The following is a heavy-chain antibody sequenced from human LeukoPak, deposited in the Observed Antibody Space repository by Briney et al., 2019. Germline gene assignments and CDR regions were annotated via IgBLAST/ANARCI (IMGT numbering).Heavy chain of an antibody. J-gene: IGHJ4*02. D-gene: IGHD2-2*02. CDR2: ISAYNGNT. CDR3: ASGTNLAILDY. Sequence: ASVKVSCKASGYTFTSYGMSWVRQAPGQGLEWMVWISAYNGNTNYAQKLQGRVTMTTDTSTSTAYMELRSLRPDDTAVYYCASGTNLAILDYWGQGTLVTVSS. CDR1: GYTFTSYG. V-gene: IGHV1-18*01.